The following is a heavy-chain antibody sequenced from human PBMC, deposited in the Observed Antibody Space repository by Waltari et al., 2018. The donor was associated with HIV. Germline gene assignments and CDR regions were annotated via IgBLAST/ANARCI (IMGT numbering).Heavy chain of an antibody. D-gene: IGHD3-16*02. CDR3: ARMQRFYGSEQSRYFYFGMDV. CDR2: LYSNGNT. CDR1: GFIVSYKY. V-gene: IGHV3-53*01. Sequence: EVQLVESGGKLTRPGGSLRLSGVGAGFIVSYKYRGWVRPAPGKGPEWVSVLYSNGNTLYGGSVKGRFTIFRDNSKNTLYLQMNTLRVDDTAVYYCARMQRFYGSEQSRYFYFGMDVWGQGTTVTVSS. J-gene: IGHJ6*02.